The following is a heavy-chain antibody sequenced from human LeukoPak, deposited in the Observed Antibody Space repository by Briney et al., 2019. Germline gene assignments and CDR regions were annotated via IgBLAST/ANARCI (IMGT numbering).Heavy chain of an antibody. D-gene: IGHD2-2*01. CDR3: ARHCSSTSCPSGDDAFDI. V-gene: IGHV1-8*01. CDR1: GYTFTSYD. J-gene: IGHJ3*02. Sequence: GASVKVSCKASGYTFTSYDINWVRQATGQGLEWMGWMNPNSGNTGYAQKFQGRVTMTRNTSISTAYMELSSLRSEDTAVYYCARHCSSTSCPSGDDAFDIWGQGTMVTVSS. CDR2: MNPNSGNT.